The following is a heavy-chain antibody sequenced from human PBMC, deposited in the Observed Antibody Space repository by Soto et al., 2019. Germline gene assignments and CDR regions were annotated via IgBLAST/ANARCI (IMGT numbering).Heavy chain of an antibody. CDR3: TKGRWGSVCDY. CDR2: IGRGGDR. CDR1: GFTFSSTA. J-gene: IGHJ4*02. Sequence: EVPLLESGGGLVQPGGSLRLSCTASGFTFSSTAMSWVRQAPGKGLEWVSGIGRGGDRHYADSVRGRFTISRENSKNTVYLQMNSLRADDTALYFCTKGRWGSVCDYWGQGTLLTVSS. D-gene: IGHD7-27*01. V-gene: IGHV3-23*01.